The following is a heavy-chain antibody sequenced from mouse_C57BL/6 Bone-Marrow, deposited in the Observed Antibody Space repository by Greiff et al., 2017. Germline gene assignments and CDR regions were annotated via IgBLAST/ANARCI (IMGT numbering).Heavy chain of an antibody. CDR3: ARVTFYSNYYAIDY. V-gene: IGHV3-1*01. CDR1: GYSITSGYD. Sequence: EVKLMESGPGMVKPSQSLSLTCTVTGYSITSGYDWHWIRHFPGNKLEWMGYISYSGSTNYNPSLQSRKSITHDSSKHHFFLKLNAVTTEDTATYYCARVTFYSNYYAIDYWGQGTSVTVSS. J-gene: IGHJ4*01. D-gene: IGHD2-5*01. CDR2: ISYSGST.